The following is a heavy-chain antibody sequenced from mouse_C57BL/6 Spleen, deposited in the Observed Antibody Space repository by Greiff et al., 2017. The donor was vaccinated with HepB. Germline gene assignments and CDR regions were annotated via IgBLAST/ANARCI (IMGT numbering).Heavy chain of an antibody. J-gene: IGHJ2*01. V-gene: IGHV1-82*01. D-gene: IGHD3-2*02. Sequence: QVQLQQSGPELVKPGASVKISCKASGYAFRSSWMNWVKQRPGKGLEWIGRIYPGDGDTNYNGKFKGKATLTADKSSSTAYMQLSSLTSEDSAVYFCARSGAYFDYWGQGTTLTVSS. CDR3: ARSGAYFDY. CDR2: IYPGDGDT. CDR1: GYAFRSSW.